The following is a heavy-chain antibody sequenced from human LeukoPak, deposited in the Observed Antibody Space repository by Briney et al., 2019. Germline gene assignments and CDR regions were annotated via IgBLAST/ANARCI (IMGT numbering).Heavy chain of an antibody. D-gene: IGHD3-22*01. Sequence: PSETLSLTCTASGGSISSYYWSWIRQPPGKGLEWIGYIYYSGSTNYNPSLKSRVTISVDTSKNQFSLKLSSVTAADTAVYYCAREGQDHYYDSSGYFGYWGQGTLVTVSS. V-gene: IGHV4-59*01. CDR3: AREGQDHYYDSSGYFGY. CDR1: GGSISSYY. CDR2: IYYSGST. J-gene: IGHJ4*02.